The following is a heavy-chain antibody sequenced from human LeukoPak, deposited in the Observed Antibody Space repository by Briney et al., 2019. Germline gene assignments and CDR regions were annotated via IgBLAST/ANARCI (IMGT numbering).Heavy chain of an antibody. CDR1: GGSFSGYY. V-gene: IGHV4-34*01. CDR2: INHSGST. J-gene: IGHJ1*01. CDR3: ARGGSYYYGSGSYLR. D-gene: IGHD3-10*01. Sequence: SETLSLTCAVYGGSFSGYYWSWIRQPPGKGPEWIGEINHSGSTNYNPSLKSRVTISVDTSKNQFSLKLSSVTAADTAVYYCARGGSYYYGSGSYLRWGQGTLVTVSS.